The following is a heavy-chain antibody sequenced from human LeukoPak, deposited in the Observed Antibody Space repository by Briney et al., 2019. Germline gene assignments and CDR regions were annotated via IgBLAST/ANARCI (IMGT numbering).Heavy chain of an antibody. CDR2: ISSSGSTI. CDR3: ARDDGDYAFDY. J-gene: IGHJ4*02. Sequence: GGSLRLSCAASGFTFSSYEMNWVRQAPGKGLEWVSYISSSGSTIYYADSVKGRFTISRDNAKNSLYLQMNSPRAEDTAVYYSARDDGDYAFDYWGQGTLVTVSS. D-gene: IGHD4-17*01. CDR1: GFTFSSYE. V-gene: IGHV3-48*03.